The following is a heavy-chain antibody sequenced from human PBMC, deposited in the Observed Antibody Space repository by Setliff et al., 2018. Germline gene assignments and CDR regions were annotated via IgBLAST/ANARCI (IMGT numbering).Heavy chain of an antibody. CDR1: GYDFTYYS. V-gene: IGHV1-3*03. J-gene: IGHJ5*02. CDR3: ARAETWAVAGIFWFDP. D-gene: IGHD6-19*01. CDR2: INAANGNT. Sequence: ASVKVSCKASGYDFTYYSLHWVRQAPGERLEWMGWINAANGNTKYSQEFQGRVTITRNTSASTAYMELRSLRSEDMAVYYCARAETWAVAGIFWFDPWGQGTLVTVSS.